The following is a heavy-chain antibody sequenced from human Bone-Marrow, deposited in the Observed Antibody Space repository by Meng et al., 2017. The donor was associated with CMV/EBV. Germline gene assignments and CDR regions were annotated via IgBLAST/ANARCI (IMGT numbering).Heavy chain of an antibody. Sequence: FSLSTSGVGVGLIRQPPGKALEWLALIYWNDDKRYSPSLKSRLTITKDTSKNQVVLTMTNMDPVDTATYYCAHHYYDSSGYSVSLEYWGQGTLVTVSS. CDR2: IYWNDDK. J-gene: IGHJ4*02. V-gene: IGHV2-5*01. CDR1: FSLSTSGVG. CDR3: AHHYYDSSGYSVSLEY. D-gene: IGHD3-22*01.